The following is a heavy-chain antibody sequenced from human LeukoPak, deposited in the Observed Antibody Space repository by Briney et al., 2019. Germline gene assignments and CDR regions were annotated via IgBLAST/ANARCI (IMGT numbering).Heavy chain of an antibody. CDR3: ARVKMGTVVSHLYYYMDV. D-gene: IGHD2-2*01. CDR2: IYYSGST. V-gene: IGHV4-31*03. CDR1: GGSISSGGYY. J-gene: IGHJ6*03. Sequence: SETLSLTCTVSGGSISSGGYYWSWIRQHPGKGLEWIGYIYYSGSTYYNPSLKSRVTISVDTSKNQFSLKLSSVTAADTAVYYCARVKMGTVVSHLYYYMDVWGKGTTVTVSS.